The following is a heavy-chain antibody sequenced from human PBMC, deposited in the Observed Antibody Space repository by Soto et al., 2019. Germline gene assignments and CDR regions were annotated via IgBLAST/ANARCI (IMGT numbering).Heavy chain of an antibody. CDR1: GYPVTAYY. CDR2: INPATGAA. CDR3: AGGGGVGVAGSAAFDM. D-gene: IGHD3-3*01. V-gene: IGHV1-2*02. J-gene: IGHJ3*02. Sequence: QLHLVQSGAVVKKPGASVTVSCSASGYPVTAYYMHCVRQAPGRGLEWMGGINPATGAAKYTQTFQGGVTMTRDTSTSTVFRELSGLTSVDTAVFYWAGGGGVGVAGSAAFDMWGQGTLVTVSS.